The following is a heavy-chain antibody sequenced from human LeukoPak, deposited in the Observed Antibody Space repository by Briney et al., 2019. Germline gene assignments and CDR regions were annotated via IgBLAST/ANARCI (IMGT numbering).Heavy chain of an antibody. V-gene: IGHV3-30*04. CDR3: ARVPIHYYYDSSGLGDY. CDR1: GFTFSSYA. Sequence: PGRSLRLSCAASGFTFSSYAMHWVRQAPGKGLEWVAVISYDGGNKYYADSVKGRFTISRDNSKNTLYLQMNSLRAEDTAVYYCARVPIHYYYDSSGLGDYWGQGTLVTVSS. CDR2: ISYDGGNK. D-gene: IGHD3-22*01. J-gene: IGHJ4*02.